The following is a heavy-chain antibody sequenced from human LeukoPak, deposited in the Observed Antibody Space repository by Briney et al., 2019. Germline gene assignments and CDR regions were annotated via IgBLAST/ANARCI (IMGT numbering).Heavy chain of an antibody. Sequence: GGSLRLSCAASGFTFSTYAMSWVRQAPGKGLEWVSGISDSTGGTYYADSVKGRFTISRDNSKNTLYLQMNSLRGEDTAVYYCAKAVAAGGYHFYGMDVWGQGTTVTVSS. D-gene: IGHD6-13*01. CDR2: ISDSTGGT. CDR3: AKAVAAGGYHFYGMDV. CDR1: GFTFSTYA. J-gene: IGHJ6*02. V-gene: IGHV3-23*01.